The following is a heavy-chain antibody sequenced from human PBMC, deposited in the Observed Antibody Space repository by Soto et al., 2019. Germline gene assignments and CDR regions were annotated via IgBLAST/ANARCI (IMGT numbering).Heavy chain of an antibody. CDR3: ASTPGIAAAAPDFDY. CDR1: GGSFSGYY. V-gene: IGHV4-34*01. Sequence: SETLSLTCAVYGGSFSGYYWSWIRQPPGKGLEWIGEINHSGSTNYNPSIKSRVTISVDTFKNQFSLKLSSVTAADTALYYCASTPGIAAAAPDFDYWGQGTLVTVSS. CDR2: INHSGST. D-gene: IGHD6-13*01. J-gene: IGHJ4*02.